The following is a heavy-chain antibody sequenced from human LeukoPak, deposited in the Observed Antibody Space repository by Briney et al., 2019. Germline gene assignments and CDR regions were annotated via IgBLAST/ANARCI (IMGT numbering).Heavy chain of an antibody. D-gene: IGHD3-22*01. CDR3: ATSYYDSSAYYVWSAFDI. V-gene: IGHV3-48*04. J-gene: IGHJ3*02. CDR1: GFTFSSYA. Sequence: GGSLRLSCAASGFTFSSYAMSWVRQAPGKGLEWVSYISSSGSTIYYADSVKGRFTISRDNAKNSLYLQMNSLRAEDTAVYYCATSYYDSSAYYVWSAFDIWGQGTMLTVSS. CDR2: ISSSGSTI.